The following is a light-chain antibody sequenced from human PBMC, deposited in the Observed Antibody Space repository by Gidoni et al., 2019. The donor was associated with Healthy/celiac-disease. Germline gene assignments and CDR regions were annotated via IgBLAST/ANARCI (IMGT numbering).Light chain of an antibody. CDR1: KLGDKY. CDR2: QDS. J-gene: IGLJ3*02. CDR3: QAWDSSTWV. Sequence: SYELTQPPPVSVSPGQTASITSSGDKLGDKYACWYQQKPGQSPVLVIYQDSKRPSGIPERFSGSNSGNTATLTISGTQAMDEADYYCQAWDSSTWVFGGGTKLTVL. V-gene: IGLV3-1*01.